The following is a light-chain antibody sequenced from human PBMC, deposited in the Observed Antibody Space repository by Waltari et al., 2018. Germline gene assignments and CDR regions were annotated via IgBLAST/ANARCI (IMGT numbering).Light chain of an antibody. CDR3: QQYYTTPYT. J-gene: IGKJ2*01. CDR2: WAS. Sequence: DIVMTQSPDSLAVSLGERATIHCRSSQNVLFSSNNKNYLAWYQQKPGQPPKLLIYWASTRESGVPDRFSGSGSGIDFTLTISSLQAEDVAIYYCQQYYTTPYTFGQGTKLEIK. CDR1: QNVLFSSNNKNY. V-gene: IGKV4-1*01.